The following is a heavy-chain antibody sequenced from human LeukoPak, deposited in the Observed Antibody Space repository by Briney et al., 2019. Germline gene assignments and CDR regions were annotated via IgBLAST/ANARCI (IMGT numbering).Heavy chain of an antibody. CDR2: IYSGST. V-gene: IGHV3-53*01. Sequence: GGPLRLSRTVSGFTVSSNSMSWVRQAPGKGLEWVSFIYSGSTHYSDSVKGRFTISRDNSKNTLYLQMNSLRAEDTAVYYCARRAGAYSHPYDYWGQGTLVTVSS. J-gene: IGHJ4*02. D-gene: IGHD4/OR15-4a*01. CDR1: GFTVSSNS. CDR3: ARRAGAYSHPYDY.